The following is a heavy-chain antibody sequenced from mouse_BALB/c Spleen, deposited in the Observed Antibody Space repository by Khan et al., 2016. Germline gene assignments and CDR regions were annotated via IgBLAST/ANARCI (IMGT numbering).Heavy chain of an antibody. D-gene: IGHD2-2*01. Sequence: QVQLKQSGAELVRPGASVKLSCKAVGYPFTDYEMHWVKQTPVHGLEWIGAIHPGSGGTAYNQQFKGKATLTADKSSSTAYMEVSSLRSEDSAVDYWTRRRKCDGSDVEMEYWGQGTSVTVAS. J-gene: IGHJ4*01. CDR3: TRRRKCDGSDVEMEY. V-gene: IGHV1-15*01. CDR2: IHPGSGGT. CDR1: GYPFTDYE.